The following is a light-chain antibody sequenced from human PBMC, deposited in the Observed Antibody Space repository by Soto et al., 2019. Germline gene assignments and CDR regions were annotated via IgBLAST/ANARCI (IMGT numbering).Light chain of an antibody. CDR1: SSDVGGYNY. V-gene: IGLV2-8*01. J-gene: IGLJ2*01. CDR2: EVS. CDR3: SSYGGTNNLL. Sequence: QSALTQPPSASGSPGQSVTISCTGTSSDVGGYNYVSWYQQHPGKAPKLMIYEVSKRPSGVPDRFSGSKSGNTASLTVSGLQPEDEADYYCSSYGGTNNLLFGGGTKVTVL.